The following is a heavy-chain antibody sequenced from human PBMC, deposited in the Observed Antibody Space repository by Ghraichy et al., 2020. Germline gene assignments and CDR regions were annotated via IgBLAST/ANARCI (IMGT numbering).Heavy chain of an antibody. CDR1: GFTFSDYY. Sequence: GGSLRLSCAASGFTFSDYYMSWIRQAPGKGLEWVSYISSSGSTIYYADSVKGRFTISRDNAKNSLYLQMNSLRAEDTAVYYCARDRDSMTTVTTDFDYWGQGTLVTVSS. CDR3: ARDRDSMTTVTTDFDY. V-gene: IGHV3-11*01. J-gene: IGHJ4*02. D-gene: IGHD4-17*01. CDR2: ISSSGSTI.